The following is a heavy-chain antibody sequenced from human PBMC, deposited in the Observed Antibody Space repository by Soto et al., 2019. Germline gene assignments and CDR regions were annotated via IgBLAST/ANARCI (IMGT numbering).Heavy chain of an antibody. CDR2: INPNSGGT. CDR3: VRGQSPTKIQLWSPRYTTDV. D-gene: IGHD5-18*01. Sequence: ASVKVSCKSSGYTFSGYYIHWVRQAPGQGLEWMGWINPNSGGTNFAQKFQGWVTLTRDSSISTAYMELSRLKSGDSAVYYCVRGQSPTKIQLWSPRYTTDVWGQGTTVTVSS. V-gene: IGHV1-2*04. J-gene: IGHJ6*02. CDR1: GYTFSGYY.